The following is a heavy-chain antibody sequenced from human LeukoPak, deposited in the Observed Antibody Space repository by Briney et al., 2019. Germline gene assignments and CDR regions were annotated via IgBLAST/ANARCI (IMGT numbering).Heavy chain of an antibody. CDR2: IRSKANSYAT. Sequence: GGSLRLSRAASGFTFSGSAMHWVRQASGKGLEWVGRIRSKANSYATAYAASVKGRFTISRDGSKNTAYLQMNSLKTEDTAVYYCIYDSSGYYPGEADYWGQGTLVTVSS. CDR3: IYDSSGYYPGEADY. D-gene: IGHD3-22*01. CDR1: GFTFSGSA. V-gene: IGHV3-73*01. J-gene: IGHJ4*02.